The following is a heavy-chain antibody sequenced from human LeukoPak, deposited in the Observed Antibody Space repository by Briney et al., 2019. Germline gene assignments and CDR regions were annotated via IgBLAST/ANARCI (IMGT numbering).Heavy chain of an antibody. CDR1: GFTVSSNY. Sequence: GGSLRLSCAASGFTVSSNYMSWVRQAPGKGLEWVSVIYSGGSTYYADSVKGRFTISRDNSKNTLYLQMNSLRAEDTAVYYCARILFGDSSGYYSDYWYFDLWGRGTLVTVSS. D-gene: IGHD3-22*01. J-gene: IGHJ2*01. V-gene: IGHV3-66*01. CDR2: IYSGGST. CDR3: ARILFGDSSGYYSDYWYFDL.